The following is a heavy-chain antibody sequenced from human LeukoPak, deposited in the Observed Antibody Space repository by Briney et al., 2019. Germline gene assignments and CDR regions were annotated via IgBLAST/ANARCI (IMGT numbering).Heavy chain of an antibody. CDR2: IWYDGSNK. Sequence: PGRSLRLSCAASGFTFSSYGMHWVRQAPGKGLEWVAVIWYDGSNKYYADSVKGRFTISRDNSKNTLYLQMNSLRAEDPAVYYCAKSPYGDYRGYYFDYWGQGTLVTVSS. CDR3: AKSPYGDYRGYYFDY. J-gene: IGHJ4*02. V-gene: IGHV3-33*06. CDR1: GFTFSSYG. D-gene: IGHD4-17*01.